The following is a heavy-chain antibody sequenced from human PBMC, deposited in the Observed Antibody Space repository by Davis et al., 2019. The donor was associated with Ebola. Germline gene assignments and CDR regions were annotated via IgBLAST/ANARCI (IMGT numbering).Heavy chain of an antibody. D-gene: IGHD5-12*01. CDR3: ARDRPYSGYDYYYYYGMDV. J-gene: IGHJ6*02. Sequence: ASVKVSCKASGGTFSSYAISWVRQAPGQGLEWMGWINPNSGGTNYAQKFQGWVTMTRDPSISTAYMELSRLRSDDTAVYYCARDRPYSGYDYYYYYGMDVWGQGTTVTVSS. CDR2: INPNSGGT. V-gene: IGHV1-2*04. CDR1: GGTFSSYA.